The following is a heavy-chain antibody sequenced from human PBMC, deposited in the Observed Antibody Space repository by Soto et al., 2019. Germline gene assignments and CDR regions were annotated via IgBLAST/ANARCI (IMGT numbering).Heavy chain of an antibody. D-gene: IGHD6-19*01. CDR3: ARDRGSGWFVY. CDR2: VGAYNGNT. V-gene: IGHV1-18*01. Sequence: ASVKVSCKASGYTFTSYGISWVRQAPGQGLEWMGWVGAYNGNTNYTQKFQGRVTMTSDTSTSTAYMKLRSLRSYDTTVYYCARDRGSGWFVYWGQGTQVTVSS. CDR1: GYTFTSYG. J-gene: IGHJ4*02.